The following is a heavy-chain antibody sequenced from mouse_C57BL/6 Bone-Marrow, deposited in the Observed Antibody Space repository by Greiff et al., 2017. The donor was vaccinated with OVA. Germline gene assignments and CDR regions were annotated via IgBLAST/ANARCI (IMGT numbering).Heavy chain of an antibody. V-gene: IGHV1-72*01. CDR2: IDPNSGDP. CDR3: ARSGGSSLYWYFDV. J-gene: IGHJ1*03. Sequence: VQLQQPGAELVKPGASVKLSCKASGYTFTSYWMHWVKQRPGRGLEWIGWIDPNSGDPKYNEKFKSKATLTVDNPSSTAYMQLSSLTSEDSAVYYCARSGGSSLYWYFDVWGTGTTVTVSS. D-gene: IGHD1-1*01. CDR1: GYTFTSYW.